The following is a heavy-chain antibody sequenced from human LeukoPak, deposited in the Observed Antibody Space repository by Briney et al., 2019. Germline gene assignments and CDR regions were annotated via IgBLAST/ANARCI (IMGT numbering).Heavy chain of an antibody. J-gene: IGHJ6*02. V-gene: IGHV3-7*04. Sequence: GGSLRLSCAASGFTFSTYWMSWVRQAPGKGLEWLANIKEDGSGKNHVDSVKGRFTISRDNAKNSLYLQMNGLRAEDTAVYYCAREIPQQLVAMDVWGQGTTVTVSS. CDR3: AREIPQQLVAMDV. CDR2: IKEDGSGK. D-gene: IGHD6-13*01. CDR1: GFTFSTYW.